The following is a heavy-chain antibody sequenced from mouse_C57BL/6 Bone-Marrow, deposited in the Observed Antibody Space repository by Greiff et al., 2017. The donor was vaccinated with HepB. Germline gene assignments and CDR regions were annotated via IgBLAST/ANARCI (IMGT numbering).Heavy chain of an antibody. CDR2: ISNGGGST. D-gene: IGHD1-1*01. V-gene: IGHV5-12*01. CDR1: GFTFSDYY. CDR3: ARDYYGSSSHYYAMDY. J-gene: IGHJ4*01. Sequence: DVKLVESGGGLVQPGGSLKLSCAASGFTFSDYYMYWVRQTPEKRLEWVAYISNGGGSTYYPDTVKGRFTISRDNAKNTLYLQMSRLKSEDTAMYYCARDYYGSSSHYYAMDYWGQGTSVTVSS.